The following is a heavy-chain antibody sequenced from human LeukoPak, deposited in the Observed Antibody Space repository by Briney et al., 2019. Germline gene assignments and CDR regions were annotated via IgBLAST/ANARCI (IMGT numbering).Heavy chain of an antibody. Sequence: GGSLRLSCAASGFTFSSYWMSWLRQAPGKGLEWVANIKQDGSKKYYVDSVKGRFTISRDNAKNSLYLQMNSLRAEDTAVYYCARDSSGYYYPDAFDIWGQGTMVTVSS. D-gene: IGHD3-22*01. CDR2: IKQDGSKK. J-gene: IGHJ3*02. CDR3: ARDSSGYYYPDAFDI. CDR1: GFTFSSYW. V-gene: IGHV3-7*04.